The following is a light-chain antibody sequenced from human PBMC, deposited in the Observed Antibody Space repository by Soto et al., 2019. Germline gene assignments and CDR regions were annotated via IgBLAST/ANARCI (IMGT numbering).Light chain of an antibody. CDR2: GNG. V-gene: IGLV1-40*01. Sequence: VLTQPPSVSGAPGQRVTISCTGSSSNIGAGYDVHWYQQLPGTAPRLLIYGNGNRPSGVPDRFSGSKSGTSASLAITGLQAEDEADYYCQSYDSSLSFVFGGGTKLTVL. J-gene: IGLJ2*01. CDR3: QSYDSSLSFV. CDR1: SSNIGAGYD.